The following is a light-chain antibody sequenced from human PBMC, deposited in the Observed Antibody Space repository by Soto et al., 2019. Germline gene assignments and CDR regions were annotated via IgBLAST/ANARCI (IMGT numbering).Light chain of an antibody. CDR1: QRVSSN. J-gene: IGKJ1*01. CDR3: QQYNNWPWT. CDR2: AAS. V-gene: IGKV3-15*01. Sequence: EIVMTQSPATLSVSPGERATLSCRASQRVSSNLAWYQQKPGQAPRLLIYAASTRATGIPARFSGSGSGTEFTLTISSLQSEDFAVYYCQQYNNWPWTFGQGTKVDIK.